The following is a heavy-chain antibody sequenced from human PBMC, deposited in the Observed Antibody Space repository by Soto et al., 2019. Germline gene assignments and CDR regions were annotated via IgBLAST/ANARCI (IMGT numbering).Heavy chain of an antibody. V-gene: IGHV4-34*01. D-gene: IGHD5-12*01. CDR1: GGSFSGYY. CDR2: INHSGST. CDR3: ARCGVATIRIRSYYNGLDG. Sequence: SETLSLTCAVYGGSFSGYYWSWIRQPPGKGLEWIGEINHSGSTNYNPSLKSRVTISVDTSKNQFSLKLSSVTAADTAVYYCARCGVATIRIRSYYNGLDGWGQGTTVTVSS. J-gene: IGHJ6*02.